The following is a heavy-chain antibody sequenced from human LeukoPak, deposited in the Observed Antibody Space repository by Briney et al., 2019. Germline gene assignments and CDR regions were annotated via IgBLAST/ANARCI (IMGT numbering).Heavy chain of an antibody. CDR1: GGSISSYY. CDR2: INHSGST. D-gene: IGHD5-18*01. CDR3: GSGYSYGSAADY. V-gene: IGHV4-34*01. J-gene: IGHJ4*02. Sequence: SETLSLTCTVSGGSISSYYWSWIRQPPGKGLEWIGEINHSGSTNYNPSLKSRVTISVDTSKDQFSLKLSSVTAADTAVYYCGSGYSYGSAADYWGQGTLVTVSS.